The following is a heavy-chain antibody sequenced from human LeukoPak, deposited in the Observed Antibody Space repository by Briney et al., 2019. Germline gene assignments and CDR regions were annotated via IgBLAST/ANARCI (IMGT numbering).Heavy chain of an antibody. Sequence: SETLSLTCTVSGGSISGYYWSWIRQPPGKGLEWIASIYYSGTTNYNPSLKSRVTVSVDTSKNQFSLRLTAADTAVYYCARHGIVGAKIAFDIWGQGTMVTVSS. D-gene: IGHD1-26*01. V-gene: IGHV4-59*08. CDR2: IYYSGTT. J-gene: IGHJ3*02. CDR1: GGSISGYY. CDR3: ARHGIVGAKIAFDI.